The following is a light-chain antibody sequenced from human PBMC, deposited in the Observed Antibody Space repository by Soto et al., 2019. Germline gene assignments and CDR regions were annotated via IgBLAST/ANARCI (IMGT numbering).Light chain of an antibody. CDR2: DAT. Sequence: DIQMTQSPSTLSASVGDRVTICSRSSQRISGWLAWYTQKPGKAPKVLIHDATSLESGVPSRFRGSGSGTEFTLTISSLQTDDFSTYYCQQYHSYWTFGQGAKVDI. J-gene: IGKJ1*01. V-gene: IGKV1-5*01. CDR1: QRISGW. CDR3: QQYHSYWT.